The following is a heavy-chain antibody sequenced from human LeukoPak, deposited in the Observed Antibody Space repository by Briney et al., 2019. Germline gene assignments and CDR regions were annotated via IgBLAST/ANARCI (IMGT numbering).Heavy chain of an antibody. V-gene: IGHV3-21*01. D-gene: IGHD6-13*01. CDR2: ISSSSSYI. CDR1: GFTFSSYS. CDR3: ARDLVLAAAGTLSDY. Sequence: PGGSLRLSCAASGFTFSSYSMNWVRQAPGKGLEWVSSISSSSSYIYYADSVKGRFTISRDNAKNSLYLQMNSLRAEDTAVYYCARDLVLAAAGTLSDYWGQGTLVTVSS. J-gene: IGHJ4*02.